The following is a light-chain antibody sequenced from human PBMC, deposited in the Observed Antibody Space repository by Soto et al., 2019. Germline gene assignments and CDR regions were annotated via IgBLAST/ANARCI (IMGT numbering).Light chain of an antibody. CDR3: QQYSNSPFT. J-gene: IGKJ3*01. Sequence: EIVLTQSPGTLSMSPGERATLSCRASQSVSSRYVAWHQQKPGQAPRLLLSGATNRATGIPDRFSGSGSGTDFTLTISRLEPEDFAVYYCQQYSNSPFTFGPGTKVGIK. CDR2: GAT. V-gene: IGKV3-20*01. CDR1: QSVSSRY.